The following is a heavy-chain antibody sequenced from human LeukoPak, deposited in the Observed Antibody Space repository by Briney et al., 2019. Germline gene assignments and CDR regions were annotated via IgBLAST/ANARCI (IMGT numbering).Heavy chain of an antibody. Sequence: GGSLRLSCATSGFTFSNHAMHWVRQATGKGLEWVSAIGTAGDTFYPGSVKGRITIPRENAKNSLSLQINSLKAEDTAVYYCVRQQTSHGNFDYWGQGTLVTVSS. CDR3: VRQQTSHGNFDY. V-gene: IGHV3-13*01. J-gene: IGHJ4*02. D-gene: IGHD1-26*01. CDR1: GFTFSNHA. CDR2: IGTAGDT.